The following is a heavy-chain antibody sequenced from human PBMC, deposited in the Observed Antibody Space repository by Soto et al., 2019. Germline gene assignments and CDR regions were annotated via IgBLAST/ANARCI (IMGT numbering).Heavy chain of an antibody. CDR3: AKGDCTNGVCYRYYYYDGMDV. Sequence: QVQLVQSGAEVKKPGASVKVSCKASGYTFTSYYMHWVRQAPGQGLEWMGIINPSGVSTSYAQKFQGRVNRTRATSTSTAYMELSSLRSEDTAVYYCAKGDCTNGVCYRYYYYDGMDVWGQGTTVTVSS. D-gene: IGHD2-8*01. CDR1: GYTFTSYY. J-gene: IGHJ6*02. V-gene: IGHV1-46*01. CDR2: INPSGVST.